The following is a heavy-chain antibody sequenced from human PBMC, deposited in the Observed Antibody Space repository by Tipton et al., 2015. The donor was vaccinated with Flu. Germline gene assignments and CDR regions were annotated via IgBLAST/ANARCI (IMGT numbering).Heavy chain of an antibody. J-gene: IGHJ3*02. D-gene: IGHD1-7*01. Sequence: SLRLSCAASRFTFSNYAMHWVRQAPGKGLEWVAVISYDATNKYYADSVKGRFTISRDNAKNTLYLQMNGLKAEDTAVYYCVTPKTGNYYAFDIWGQGTMVTVSS. V-gene: IGHV3-30*04. CDR2: ISYDATNK. CDR1: RFTFSNYA. CDR3: VTPKTGNYYAFDI.